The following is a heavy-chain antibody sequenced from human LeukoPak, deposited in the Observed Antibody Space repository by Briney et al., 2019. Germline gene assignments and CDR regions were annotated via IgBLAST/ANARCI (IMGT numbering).Heavy chain of an antibody. CDR3: ARGIAAAPTPFDY. Sequence: PSETLSLTCAVYGGAFSGYYWSWIRQPPGKGLEWIGEINHSGSTNYNPSLKSRVTISVDTSKNQFSLKLSSVTAADTAVYYCARGIAAAPTPFDYWGQGTLVTVSS. J-gene: IGHJ4*02. CDR1: GGAFSGYY. V-gene: IGHV4-34*01. D-gene: IGHD6-13*01. CDR2: INHSGST.